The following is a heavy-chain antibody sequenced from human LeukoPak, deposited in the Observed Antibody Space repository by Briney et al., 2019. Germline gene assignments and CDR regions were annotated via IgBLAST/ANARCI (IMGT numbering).Heavy chain of an antibody. V-gene: IGHV3-23*01. CDR1: GFTFYSYA. CDR2: VTGSGTFT. Sequence: GGPLRLSCVASGFTFYSYAMTWVRQAPGKGLEWVSSVTGSGTFTYYADSVKGRFTTSRDNAKSTLDLQMSSLRVEDTAVYYCAKDGITLFGVATMFSFLDVWGRGTTVTVSS. J-gene: IGHJ6*04. D-gene: IGHD3-3*01. CDR3: AKDGITLFGVATMFSFLDV.